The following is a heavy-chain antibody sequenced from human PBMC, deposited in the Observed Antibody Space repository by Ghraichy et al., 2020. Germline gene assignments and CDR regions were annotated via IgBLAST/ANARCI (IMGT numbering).Heavy chain of an antibody. CDR3: ARHESNSSIGTFDY. D-gene: IGHD6-6*01. CDR1: GGSISSSSYY. J-gene: IGHJ4*02. CDR2: IYYSGST. V-gene: IGHV4-39*01. Sequence: SETLSLTCTVSGGSISSSSYYWGWIRQPTRKELDWIGSIYYSGSTYYNPSLKSLVTISVDTSKNQFSLKLSSVTAADTAVYYCARHESNSSIGTFDYWGQGTLVTVSS.